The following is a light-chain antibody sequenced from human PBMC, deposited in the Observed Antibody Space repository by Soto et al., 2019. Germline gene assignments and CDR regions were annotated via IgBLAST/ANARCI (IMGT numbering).Light chain of an antibody. Sequence: QSPLTQPRSVSGSPGQSVTISCTGTSSDVGGYNYVSWYQQHPGKAPKLMIYDVSKRPSGVPDRFSGSKSGNTASLTISGLQAEDEADYYCCSYAGSYTFDVVFGGGTKLTVL. J-gene: IGLJ2*01. CDR3: CSYAGSYTFDVV. V-gene: IGLV2-11*01. CDR2: DVS. CDR1: SSDVGGYNY.